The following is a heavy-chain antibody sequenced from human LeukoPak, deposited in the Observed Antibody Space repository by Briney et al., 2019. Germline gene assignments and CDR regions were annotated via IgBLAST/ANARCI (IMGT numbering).Heavy chain of an antibody. Sequence: ASVKVSCKASGYTFTSYGISWVRQAPGQGLEWMGWMNPNSGNTGYAQKFQGRVTITRNTSISTAYMELSSLRSEDTAVYYCARGGFSSSWYRVYYYYYYMDVWGKGTTVTVSS. J-gene: IGHJ6*03. CDR3: ARGGFSSSWYRVYYYYYYMDV. V-gene: IGHV1-8*03. D-gene: IGHD6-13*01. CDR2: MNPNSGNT. CDR1: GYTFTSYG.